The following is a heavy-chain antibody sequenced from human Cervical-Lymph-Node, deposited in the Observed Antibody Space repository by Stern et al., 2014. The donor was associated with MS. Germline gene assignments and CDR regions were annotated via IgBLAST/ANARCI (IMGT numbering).Heavy chain of an antibody. Sequence: QVTLRESGPTLVKPTQTLTLTCTFSGFSLSTSGVGVGWIRQPPGKALEWLALIYWDDAKRYSPSLKSRLTITKDTSKNQVVLTMTNMDPVDTATYYCAHRSPRRIAAAGTRYYYGMDVWGQGTTVTVSS. CDR1: GFSLSTSGVG. V-gene: IGHV2-5*02. D-gene: IGHD6-13*01. CDR2: IYWDDAK. J-gene: IGHJ6*02. CDR3: AHRSPRRIAAAGTRYYYGMDV.